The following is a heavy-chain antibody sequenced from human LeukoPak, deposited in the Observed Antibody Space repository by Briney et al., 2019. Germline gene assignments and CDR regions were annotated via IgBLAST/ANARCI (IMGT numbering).Heavy chain of an antibody. CDR1: GFTVSSNY. D-gene: IGHD5-24*01. CDR2: IYSGGST. V-gene: IGHV3-53*05. CDR3: ARDVEMATITFVDY. Sequence: GGSLRLSCAASGFTVSSNYMSWVRQAPGKGLEWVSVIYSGGSTYYADSVKGRFTISRDNSKNTLYLQMNSLRAEDTAVYYCARDVEMATITFVDYWGQGTLVTVSS. J-gene: IGHJ4*02.